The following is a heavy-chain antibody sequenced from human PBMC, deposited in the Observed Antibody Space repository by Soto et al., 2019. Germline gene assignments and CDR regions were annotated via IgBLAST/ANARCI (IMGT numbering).Heavy chain of an antibody. Sequence: GSLRLACAASGXTFSNYAMSWVRQAPGKGLEWVSGIGGRGTSSYYADSVKGRFAISRDNSYKTLFLQLHSLRAEDTAVYYCAKSRYADSSGDYYDFWGQGTRVTVSS. CDR1: GXTFSNYA. CDR3: AKSRYADSSGDYYDF. J-gene: IGHJ4*02. V-gene: IGHV3-23*01. CDR2: IGGRGTSS. D-gene: IGHD3-22*01.